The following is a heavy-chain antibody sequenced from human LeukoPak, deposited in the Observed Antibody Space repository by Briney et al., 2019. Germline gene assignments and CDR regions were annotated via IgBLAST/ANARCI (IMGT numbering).Heavy chain of an antibody. Sequence: SETLSLTGTVSGGSISSGGYYWSWIRQHPGKGLEWIGYIYYSGSTYYNPSLKSRVTISVDTSKNQFSLKLSSVTAADTFFFQAEDAIRYPFMDVWGQGTTVTVSS. V-gene: IGHV4-31*03. CDR1: GGSISSGGYY. J-gene: IGHJ6*02. D-gene: IGHD3-9*01. CDR3: EDAIRYPFMDV. CDR2: IYYSGST.